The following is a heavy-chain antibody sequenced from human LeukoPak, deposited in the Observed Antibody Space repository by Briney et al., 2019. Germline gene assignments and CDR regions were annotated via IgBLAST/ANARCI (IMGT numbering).Heavy chain of an antibody. D-gene: IGHD1-26*01. Sequence: GGSLRLSCAASGFTFSSYWMSWVRQAPGKGLEWVANIKQDGSEKYYVDSVKGRFTISRDNSKNTVYLQVNTVRADDTAVYYCAKANSGSYLDYFDSWGQGTLVTVSS. J-gene: IGHJ4*02. CDR1: GFTFSSYW. V-gene: IGHV3-7*03. CDR3: AKANSGSYLDYFDS. CDR2: IKQDGSEK.